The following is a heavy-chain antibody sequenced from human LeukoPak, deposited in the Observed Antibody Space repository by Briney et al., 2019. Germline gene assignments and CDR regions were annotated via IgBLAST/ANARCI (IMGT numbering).Heavy chain of an antibody. Sequence: GSLGLSCAASGFTFDTFWMTWVRQAPGKGLGWVANIRKNGNEIYYVDSVKGRFTISRDNAKSSLYLQMNSLRAEDTAVYYCARESGGSRNFDYWGQGTLVTVSS. CDR3: ARESGGSRNFDY. CDR1: GFTFDTFW. CDR2: IRKNGNEI. D-gene: IGHD2-15*01. J-gene: IGHJ4*02. V-gene: IGHV3-7*01.